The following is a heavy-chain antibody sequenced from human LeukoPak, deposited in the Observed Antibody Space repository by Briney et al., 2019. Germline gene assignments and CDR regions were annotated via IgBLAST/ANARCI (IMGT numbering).Heavy chain of an antibody. D-gene: IGHD6-19*01. CDR1: GYTLIDLS. CDR2: FDPEDGEI. Sequence: ASVKVSCKVSGYTLIDLSMHWVRQAPGKGLEWMGGFDPEDGEIIYAQRFQGRVTMTEDTSTDTAYMELSSLRSEDTAFYYCVTDTTVVAVAGLGAFDIWGQGTMVTVS. V-gene: IGHV1-24*01. J-gene: IGHJ3*02. CDR3: VTDTTVVAVAGLGAFDI.